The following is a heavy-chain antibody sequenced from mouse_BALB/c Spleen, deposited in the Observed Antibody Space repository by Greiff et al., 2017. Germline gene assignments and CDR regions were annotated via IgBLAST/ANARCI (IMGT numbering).Heavy chain of an antibody. CDR2: INPSTGYT. V-gene: IGHV1-7*01. CDR1: GYTFTSYW. J-gene: IGHJ3*01. CDR3: ASWAYGFAY. Sequence: VKLVESGAELAKPGASVKMSCKASGYTFTSYWMHWVKQRPGQGLEWIGYINPSTGYTEYNQKFKDKATLTADKSSSTAYMQLSSLTSEDSAVYYCASWAYGFAYWGQGTLVTVSA. D-gene: IGHD4-1*01.